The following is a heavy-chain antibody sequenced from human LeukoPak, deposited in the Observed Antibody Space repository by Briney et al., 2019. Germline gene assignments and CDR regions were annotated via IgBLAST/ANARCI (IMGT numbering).Heavy chain of an antibody. CDR3: AKTQDTSMIYGYFDY. J-gene: IGHJ4*02. V-gene: IGHV3-23*01. Sequence: PGGSLRLSCAASGLTFSSYSMSWVRQAPGKGPEWLAAVIGSGGRTSYADSVKGRFTISRDNSKNTLYLEMNRLSAEDTALYVCAKTQDTSMIYGYFDYWGQGTLVTVSS. D-gene: IGHD5-18*01. CDR2: VIGSGGRT. CDR1: GLTFSSYS.